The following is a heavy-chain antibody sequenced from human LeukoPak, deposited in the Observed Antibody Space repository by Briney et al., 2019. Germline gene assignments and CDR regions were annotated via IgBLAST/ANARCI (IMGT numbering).Heavy chain of an antibody. CDR2: IYPGDSDT. J-gene: IGHJ6*03. Sequence: GESLKISCKGSGYRFTSYWIGWVRQMPGKGLEWMGIIYPGDSDTRYSPSFQGQVTISADKSISTAYLQWSSLKASDTAMNYCAGGSGSPIVYYYYYMDVWGKGTTVTVSS. CDR3: AGGSGSPIVYYYYYMDV. V-gene: IGHV5-51*01. CDR1: GYRFTSYW. D-gene: IGHD1-26*01.